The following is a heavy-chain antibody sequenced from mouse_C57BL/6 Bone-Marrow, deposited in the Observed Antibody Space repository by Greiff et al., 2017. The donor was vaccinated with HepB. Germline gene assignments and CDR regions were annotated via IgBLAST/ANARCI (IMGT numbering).Heavy chain of an antibody. J-gene: IGHJ4*01. V-gene: IGHV1-53*01. Sequence: VQLQQPGTELVKPGASVKLSCKASGYTFTSYWMHWVKQRPGQGLEWIGNINPSNGGTNYNEKFKSKATLTVDKSSSTAYMQLSSLTSEDSAVYYCARGGSYCYGSREYYAMDYWGQGTSVTVSS. CDR3: ARGGSYCYGSREYYAMDY. CDR1: GYTFTSYW. CDR2: INPSNGGT. D-gene: IGHD1-1*01.